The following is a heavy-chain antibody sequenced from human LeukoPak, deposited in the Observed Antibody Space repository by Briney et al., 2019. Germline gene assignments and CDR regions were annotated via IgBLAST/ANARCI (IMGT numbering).Heavy chain of an antibody. CDR3: ASHAAAGTRWDY. Sequence: PSETLSLTCTVSGGSLSSSSYYWGWIRQPPGKGLEWIGSIYYSGSTHYNPSLKSRVTISVDTSKNQFSLKLSSVTAADTAVYYCASHAAAGTRWDYWGQGTLVTVSS. CDR2: IYYSGST. J-gene: IGHJ4*02. CDR1: GGSLSSSSYY. D-gene: IGHD6-13*01. V-gene: IGHV4-39*01.